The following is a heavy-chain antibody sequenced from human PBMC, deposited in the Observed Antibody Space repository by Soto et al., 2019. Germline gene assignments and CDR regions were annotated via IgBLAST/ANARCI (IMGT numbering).Heavy chain of an antibody. CDR2: ISTHHRFT. CDR1: GYPFTNFG. J-gene: IGHJ6*02. V-gene: IGHV1-18*01. D-gene: IGHD4-17*01. Sequence: QVQLVQSGPEVKKPGASVKVSCKASGYPFTNFGVSWVRQAPGQGLEWMGWISTHHRFTNYAPEFQGRVTMAADASRSTAYMELGSLTSDDTAIYYCVKSGGWLLRDYGIYMDVWGQGTTVTVSS. CDR3: VKSGGWLLRDYGIYMDV.